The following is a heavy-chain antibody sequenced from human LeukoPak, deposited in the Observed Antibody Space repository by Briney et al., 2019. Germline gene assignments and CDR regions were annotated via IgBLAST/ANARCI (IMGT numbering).Heavy chain of an antibody. CDR1: GFTFSSYG. J-gene: IGHJ4*02. CDR3: AKRIQSAMATGY. CDR2: ISGSGGST. D-gene: IGHD5-18*01. V-gene: IGHV3-23*01. Sequence: GRSLRLSCAASGFTFSSYGMSWVRQAPGKGLEWVSAISGSGGSTYYADSVKGRFTISRDNSKNTLYLQMNSLRAEDTAVYYCAKRIQSAMATGYWGQGTLVTVSS.